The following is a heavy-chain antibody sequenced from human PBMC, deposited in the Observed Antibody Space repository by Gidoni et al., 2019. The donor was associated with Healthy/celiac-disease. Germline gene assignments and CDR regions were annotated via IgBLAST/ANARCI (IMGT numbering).Heavy chain of an antibody. J-gene: IGHJ4*02. V-gene: IGHV4-34*01. D-gene: IGHD3-10*01. Sequence: EINHSGSTNYNPSLKSRVTISVDTSKNQFSLKLSSVTAADTAVYYCARVALVRGSDYWGQGTLVTVSS. CDR2: INHSGST. CDR3: ARVALVRGSDY.